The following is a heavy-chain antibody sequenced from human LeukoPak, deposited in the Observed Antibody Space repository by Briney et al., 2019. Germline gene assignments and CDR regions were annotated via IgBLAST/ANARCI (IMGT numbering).Heavy chain of an antibody. CDR2: INEDGSDK. CDR1: GFTFSSSW. Sequence: GGSLRLSCAASGFTFSSSWMTWVRQAPGKGLEWVAHINEDGSDKYYVDSVTGRFSISRDNTKNSLYLQMSSLRAEDTAVYYCATWSNAWEFDYWGQGTLVTVSS. CDR3: ATWSNAWEFDY. V-gene: IGHV3-7*05. D-gene: IGHD1-26*01. J-gene: IGHJ4*02.